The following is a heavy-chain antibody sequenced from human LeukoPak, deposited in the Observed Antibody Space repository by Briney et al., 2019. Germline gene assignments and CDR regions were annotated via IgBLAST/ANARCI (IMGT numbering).Heavy chain of an antibody. CDR1: GFTFSSYA. J-gene: IGHJ3*02. CDR2: IWHDGSYK. CDR3: AKDGPGRAFDI. V-gene: IGHV3-33*06. Sequence: GRSLRLSCAASGFTFSSYAMHWVRQAPGKGLEWVAVIWHDGSYKYYLDSVKGRFTISRDNAKNTLYLQMNNLRVEDTAVYYCAKDGPGRAFDIWGQGTMVTVSS.